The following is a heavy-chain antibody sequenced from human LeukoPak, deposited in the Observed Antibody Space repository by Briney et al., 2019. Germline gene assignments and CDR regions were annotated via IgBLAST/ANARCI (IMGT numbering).Heavy chain of an antibody. CDR2: INSDGSST. CDR1: GFTVNNNY. V-gene: IGHV3-74*01. CDR3: ARDLSRAVDY. D-gene: IGHD3-3*02. J-gene: IGHJ4*02. Sequence: GGSLRLSCAASGFTVNNNYMSWVRQAPGKGLVWVSRINSDGSSTSYADSVKGRFTISRDNAKNTLYLQMNSLRAEDTAVYYCARDLSRAVDYWGQGTLVTVSS.